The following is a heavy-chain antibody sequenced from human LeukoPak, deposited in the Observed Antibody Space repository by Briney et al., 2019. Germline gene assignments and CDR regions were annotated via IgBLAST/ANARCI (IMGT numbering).Heavy chain of an antibody. V-gene: IGHV3-7*04. CDR1: GFIFSSYW. CDR3: GRGFWVDIVATLAY. J-gene: IGHJ4*02. D-gene: IGHD5-12*01. Sequence: GGSLRLSCQASGFIFSSYWLGWVRQAPGKGLEWVANINEEGSEKYYVDYVQGRLTISRDNATKSVYLQMNSLRDEDTAVYYCGRGFWVDIVATLAYWGQGTLVTVSS. CDR2: INEEGSEK.